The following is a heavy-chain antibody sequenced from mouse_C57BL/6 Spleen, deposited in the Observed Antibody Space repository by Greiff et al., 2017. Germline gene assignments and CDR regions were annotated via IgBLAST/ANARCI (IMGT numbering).Heavy chain of an antibody. V-gene: IGHV14-4*01. D-gene: IGHD2-3*01. CDR1: GFNIKDDY. CDR2: IEPENGDT. CDR3: TVTGDGYYWYFDV. Sequence: VQLQQSGAELVRPGASVKLSCTASGFNIKDDYMHWVKQRPEQGLEWIGWIEPENGDTEYASKFQGKATITADTSSNTAYLQLSSLTSEDTAVYYCTVTGDGYYWYFDVWGTGTTVTVSS. J-gene: IGHJ1*03.